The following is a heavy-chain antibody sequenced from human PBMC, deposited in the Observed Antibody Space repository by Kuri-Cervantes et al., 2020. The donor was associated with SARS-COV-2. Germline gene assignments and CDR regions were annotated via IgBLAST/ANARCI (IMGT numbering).Heavy chain of an antibody. CDR2: IKIKTFGETR. J-gene: IGHJ6*02. V-gene: IGHV3-49*03. Sequence: GGSLRLSCASSGFTFGDYAMSWFRQAPGKGLEWVGFIKIKTFGETREYAASVKGRFTISRDDSKNIAYLQMNSLKNDDTGMYFCARSWRGNYYAMDVWGQGTTVTVSS. D-gene: IGHD3-3*01. CDR1: GFTFGDYA. CDR3: ARSWRGNYYAMDV.